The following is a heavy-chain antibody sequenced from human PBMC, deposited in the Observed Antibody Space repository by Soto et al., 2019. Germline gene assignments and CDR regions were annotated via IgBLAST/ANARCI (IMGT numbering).Heavy chain of an antibody. J-gene: IGHJ5*02. CDR3: ARGTTMIGGWFDP. V-gene: IGHV3-33*01. Sequence: QVQLVESGGGVVQPGRSLRLSCAASGFTFSSYGMHWVRQAPGKGLEWVAVIWYDGSNKYYADSVKGRFTISRDKSKNTVYLQMNSLRAEDTAVYYCARGTTMIGGWFDPWGQGTLVTVS. CDR1: GFTFSSYG. D-gene: IGHD3-10*01. CDR2: IWYDGSNK.